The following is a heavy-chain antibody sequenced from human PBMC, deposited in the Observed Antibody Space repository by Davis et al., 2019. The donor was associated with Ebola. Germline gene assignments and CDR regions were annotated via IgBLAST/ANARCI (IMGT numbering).Heavy chain of an antibody. D-gene: IGHD2-8*02. J-gene: IGHJ6*02. Sequence: PGGSLRLSCEASGFTFSNAWMSWVRQAPGKGLEWVSGVGSDRGTHYSDSVRGRFTISRDDSKNMLYLQMNTLRAEDTAVYYCAKDLFWWSASDVWGQGTTVTVSS. CDR1: GFTFSNAW. CDR2: VGSDRGT. V-gene: IGHV3-23*01. CDR3: AKDLFWWSASDV.